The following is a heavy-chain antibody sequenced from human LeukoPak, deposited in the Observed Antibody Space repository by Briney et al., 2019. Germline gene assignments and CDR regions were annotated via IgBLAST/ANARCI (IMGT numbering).Heavy chain of an antibody. Sequence: GGSLRLSCAASGFTFSSYTMNWVRQAPGKGLEWVSSISSSSTYIYYADSVKGRFTISRDNAKNSLYLQMNSLRAEDTAVYYCARPTYGDYEPFFDYWGQGTLVTVSS. V-gene: IGHV3-21*01. CDR3: ARPTYGDYEPFFDY. CDR1: GFTFSSYT. D-gene: IGHD4-17*01. CDR2: ISSSSTYI. J-gene: IGHJ4*02.